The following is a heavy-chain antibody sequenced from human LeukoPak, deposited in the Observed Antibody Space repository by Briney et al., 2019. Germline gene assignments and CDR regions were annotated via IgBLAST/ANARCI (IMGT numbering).Heavy chain of an antibody. CDR1: GGSISSDY. J-gene: IGHJ4*02. CDR2: IYYSGST. D-gene: IGHD3-10*01. Sequence: SETLSLTCTGSGGSISSDYWSWIRQPPGKGLEWIGDIYYSGSTNYNPSLKSRVTISVDTSKNQFSLKLSSVTAADTAVYYCARGAMVRGVIITKFDYWGQGTLVTVSS. CDR3: ARGAMVRGVIITKFDY. V-gene: IGHV4-59*01.